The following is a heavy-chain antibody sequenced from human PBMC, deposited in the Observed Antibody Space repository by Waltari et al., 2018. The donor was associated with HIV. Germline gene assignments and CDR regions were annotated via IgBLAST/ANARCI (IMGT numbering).Heavy chain of an antibody. Sequence: QVQLQQWGAGLLKPSETLSLTCAVYGGSFSGYYWCWLRKPPGKGLEWIGEINHSGSTNYNPSLKSRVTISVDTSKNQFSLKLSSVTAADTAVYYCARGKDGYNYGDFDYWGQGTLVTVSS. J-gene: IGHJ4*02. CDR3: ARGKDGYNYGDFDY. CDR2: INHSGST. D-gene: IGHD5-12*01. CDR1: GGSFSGYY. V-gene: IGHV4-34*01.